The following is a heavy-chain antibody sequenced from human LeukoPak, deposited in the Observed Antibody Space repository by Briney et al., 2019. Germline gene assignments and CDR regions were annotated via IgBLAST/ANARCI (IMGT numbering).Heavy chain of an antibody. Sequence: PSETLCLTCTVSGGSISSYYWSWIRQPPGKGLEWIGYIQNRGSTNYNPSLKSRVTISVDTSKNQFSLKLRSVAAADTAVYYCARDRPGIAVGGDAFDIWGRGTMVIVSS. CDR2: IQNRGST. CDR3: ARDRPGIAVGGDAFDI. CDR1: GGSISSYY. J-gene: IGHJ3*02. V-gene: IGHV4-59*01. D-gene: IGHD6-19*01.